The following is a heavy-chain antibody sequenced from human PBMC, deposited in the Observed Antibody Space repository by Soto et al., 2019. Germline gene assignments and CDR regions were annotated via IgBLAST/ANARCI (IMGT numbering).Heavy chain of an antibody. CDR1: GGSFIDYS. CDR2: INHSGSA. J-gene: IGHJ4*02. CDR3: ARVSDY. Sequence: QVLLQQWGAGRLKPSETLSLTCAVYGGSFIDYSWGWIRQSPGTGLEWIGEINHSGSANYNPSLKSGVTISVDTSMNQFSLKLYSVTAADAAVYYCARVSDYWSQGTLVTVSS. V-gene: IGHV4-34*01.